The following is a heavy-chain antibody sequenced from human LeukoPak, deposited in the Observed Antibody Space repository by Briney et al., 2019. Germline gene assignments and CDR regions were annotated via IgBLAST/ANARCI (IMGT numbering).Heavy chain of an antibody. V-gene: IGHV4-59*01. CDR3: ASHNIVVVPAAGADYMDV. CDR1: GGSISSYY. Sequence: SETLSLTCTVSGGSISSYYWSWIRQPPGKGLEWIGYIYYSGSTNYNPSLKSRVTISVDTSKNQFSLKLSSVTAADTAVYYCASHNIVVVPAAGADYMDVWGKGTTVTVSS. CDR2: IYYSGST. D-gene: IGHD2-2*01. J-gene: IGHJ6*03.